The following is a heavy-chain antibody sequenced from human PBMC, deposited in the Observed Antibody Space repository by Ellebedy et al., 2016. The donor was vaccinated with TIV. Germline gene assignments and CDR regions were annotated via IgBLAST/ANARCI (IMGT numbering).Heavy chain of an antibody. V-gene: IGHV3-7*01. J-gene: IGHJ4*02. Sequence: GESLKISCVASGFSFSHYWMAWVRKAPGKGPEWVANIKQDGGERYYVDSVKGRFIISRDNAKNSLDLQMNSLRAEDTAVYYCARDKIEGPTHYDYWGQGILVTVSS. D-gene: IGHD1-26*01. CDR3: ARDKIEGPTHYDY. CDR1: GFSFSHYW. CDR2: IKQDGGER.